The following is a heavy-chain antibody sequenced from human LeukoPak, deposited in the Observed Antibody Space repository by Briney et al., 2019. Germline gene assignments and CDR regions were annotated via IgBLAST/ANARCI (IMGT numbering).Heavy chain of an antibody. V-gene: IGHV4-59*01. Sequence: SETSSLTCTVSGGSISSYYWSWIRQPPGKGLEWIGYIYYSGSTNCNPSLKSRVTMSVDTSKNQFSLKLSSVTAADTAVYYCARGGMMFDPWGQGTLVTVSS. D-gene: IGHD1-26*01. J-gene: IGHJ5*02. CDR2: IYYSGST. CDR1: GGSISSYY. CDR3: ARGGMMFDP.